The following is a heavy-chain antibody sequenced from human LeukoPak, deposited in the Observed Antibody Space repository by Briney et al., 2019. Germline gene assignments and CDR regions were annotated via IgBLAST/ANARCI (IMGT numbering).Heavy chain of an antibody. V-gene: IGHV4-34*01. J-gene: IGHJ4*02. CDR1: GGSFSGYY. CDR3: ARGASGYCSSTSRYYFDY. D-gene: IGHD2-2*01. Sequence: PSETLSLTCAVYGGSFSGYYWSWIRQPPGKGLEWIGEINHSGSTDYNPSLKSRVTISVDTSKNQFSLKLSSVTAADTAVYYCARGASGYCSSTSRYYFDYWGQGTLVTVSS. CDR2: INHSGST.